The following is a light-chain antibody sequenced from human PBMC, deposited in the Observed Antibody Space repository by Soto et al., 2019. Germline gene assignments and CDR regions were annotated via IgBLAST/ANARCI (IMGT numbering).Light chain of an antibody. CDR1: QSVSTK. CDR3: QPHDQGWT. J-gene: IGKJ1*01. V-gene: IGKV3-15*01. Sequence: EMVMTQSPATLSVSLGERATLSCRASQSVSTKLVWYQQKPGQAHRILIYGASTRATGIPARFSGSGSGTEFTLTISSLQSEDFAVYYCQPHDQGWTVGQGTKVEIK. CDR2: GAS.